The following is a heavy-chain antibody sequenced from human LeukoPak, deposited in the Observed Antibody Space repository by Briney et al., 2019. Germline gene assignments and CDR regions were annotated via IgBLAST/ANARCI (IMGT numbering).Heavy chain of an antibody. CDR2: VNLQGRT. Sequence: SETLSLTCGVSGGSISNTNWWTWVRPPPGKGLEWSGEVNLQGRTNYNPSLKSRVAISVDKSENHISLKLTSVTAADTAVYYCAREGGPYRPLDYSGQGTLVTVAS. CDR1: GGSISNTNW. J-gene: IGHJ4*02. V-gene: IGHV4-4*02. CDR3: AREGGPYRPLDY.